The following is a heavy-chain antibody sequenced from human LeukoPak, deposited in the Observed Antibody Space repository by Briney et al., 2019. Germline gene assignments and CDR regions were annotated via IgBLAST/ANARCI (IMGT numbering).Heavy chain of an antibody. CDR1: GYSFTSYW. D-gene: IGHD4-17*01. CDR2: IYPGDSDT. J-gene: IGHJ4*02. V-gene: IGHV5-51*01. CDR3: ARQSLGDYGSKRGIDY. Sequence: GESLKISCKGSGYSFTSYWIGWVRQMPGKGLEWMGIIYPGDSDTRYSPSFQGQVTISADKSISTAYLQWSSLKASDTAMYYCARQSLGDYGSKRGIDYWGQGTLVTVSS.